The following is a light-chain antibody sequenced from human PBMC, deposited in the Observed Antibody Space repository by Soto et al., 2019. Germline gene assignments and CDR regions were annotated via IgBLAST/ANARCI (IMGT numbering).Light chain of an antibody. Sequence: EIVLTQSPGTLSLSPGERATLSCRASQSVSSSDLAWYQQKPGQAPRLLIYGASSRATGIPDRFSGSGSVTDFTLTISRLEPEDFAVYYCQQYGSSPRTFGQGTKVEIK. J-gene: IGKJ1*01. CDR3: QQYGSSPRT. CDR2: GAS. V-gene: IGKV3-20*01. CDR1: QSVSSSD.